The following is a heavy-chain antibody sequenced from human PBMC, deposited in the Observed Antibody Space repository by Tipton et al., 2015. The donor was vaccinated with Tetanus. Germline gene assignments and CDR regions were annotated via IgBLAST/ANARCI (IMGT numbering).Heavy chain of an antibody. V-gene: IGHV4-61*01. J-gene: IGHJ6*01. CDR2: IYYSGSA. CDR3: ARDRITGPTGRYYAMDV. D-gene: IGHD1-7*01. Sequence: TLSLTCTVSGGSVNDGRFYWTWIRQPPGKALEWVAHIYYSGSATYNPSVASRATVSIDMSKNQFSLRLMSATAADAAVYYCARDRITGPTGRYYAMDVWGQGTTVTVSS. CDR1: GGSVNDGRFY.